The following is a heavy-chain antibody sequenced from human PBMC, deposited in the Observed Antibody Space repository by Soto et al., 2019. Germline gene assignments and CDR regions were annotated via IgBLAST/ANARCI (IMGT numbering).Heavy chain of an antibody. Sequence: GGSLRLSCAASGFTFSDYYMSWIRQAPGKGLEWVSYISSSGSTIYYADSVKGRFTISRDNAKNSLYLQMNSLRAEDTAVYYCASPRKQLAHSPFDYWGQGTLVTVSS. D-gene: IGHD6-13*01. J-gene: IGHJ4*02. CDR3: ASPRKQLAHSPFDY. CDR2: ISSSGSTI. CDR1: GFTFSDYY. V-gene: IGHV3-11*01.